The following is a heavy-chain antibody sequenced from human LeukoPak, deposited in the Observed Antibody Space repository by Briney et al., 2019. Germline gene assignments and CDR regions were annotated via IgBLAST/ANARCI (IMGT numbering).Heavy chain of an antibody. CDR2: IYYSGST. CDR3: ARIGGNDY. D-gene: IGHD4-23*01. CDR1: GGSISTYY. Sequence: SETLSLTCTVSGGSISTYYWSWIRQPPGKGLEWIGYIYYSGSTNYNPSLKSRVTISVDTSKNQFALKLTSVTAADTAVYYCARIGGNDYWGQGTLVTVSS. J-gene: IGHJ4*02. V-gene: IGHV4-59*08.